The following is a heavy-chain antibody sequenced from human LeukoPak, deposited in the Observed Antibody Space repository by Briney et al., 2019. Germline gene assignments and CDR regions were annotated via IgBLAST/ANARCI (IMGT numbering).Heavy chain of an antibody. CDR3: ARGYTSALEEWSWPYYYYYMDV. CDR2: ISSNGGST. J-gene: IGHJ6*03. V-gene: IGHV3-64*01. Sequence: PGGSLRLSXAASGFTFSSYAMHWVRQAPGKGLEYVSAISSNGGSTYYANSVKGRFTISRDNSKNTLYLQMGSLRAEDMAVYYCARGYTSALEEWSWPYYYYYMDVWGKGTTVTVSS. D-gene: IGHD3-3*01. CDR1: GFTFSSYA.